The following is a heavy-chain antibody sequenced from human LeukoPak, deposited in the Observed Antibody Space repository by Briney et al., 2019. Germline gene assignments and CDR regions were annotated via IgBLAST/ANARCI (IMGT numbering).Heavy chain of an antibody. D-gene: IGHD6-13*01. CDR2: ISSSNTYT. Sequence: PGGSLRLSCAASGFTVSSNYMSWVRQAPGKGLEWVSYISSSNTYTTYADSVKGRFTISRDNAKNSLYLQMNSLRAEDTAVYYCARDRGVGDSSNWYDYWGQGISVTVSS. CDR1: GFTVSSNY. V-gene: IGHV3-11*06. CDR3: ARDRGVGDSSNWYDY. J-gene: IGHJ5*01.